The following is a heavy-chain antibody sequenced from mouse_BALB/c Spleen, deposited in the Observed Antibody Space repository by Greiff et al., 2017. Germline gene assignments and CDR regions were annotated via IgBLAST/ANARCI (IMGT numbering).Heavy chain of an antibody. CDR2: IWSDGST. V-gene: IGHV2-6-2*01. J-gene: IGHJ4*01. CDR1: GFSLTSYG. Sequence: VKVVESGPDLVAPSQSLSITCTVSGFSLTSYGVHWVRQPPGKGLEWLVVIWSDGSTTYNSALKSRLSISKDNSKSQVFLKMNSLQTDDTAMYYCARQRNYDYGDYAMDYWGQGTSVTVSS. CDR3: ARQRNYDYGDYAMDY. D-gene: IGHD2-4*01.